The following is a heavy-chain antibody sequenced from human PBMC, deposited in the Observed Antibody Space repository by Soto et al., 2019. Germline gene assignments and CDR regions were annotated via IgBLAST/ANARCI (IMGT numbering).Heavy chain of an antibody. CDR2: ISAYNGNT. CDR3: AYLSGDYGDYDWYFDL. CDR1: GYTFTSYG. J-gene: IGHJ2*01. V-gene: IGHV1-18*01. D-gene: IGHD4-17*01. Sequence: QVQLVQSGAEVKKPGASVKVSCKASGYTFTSYGISWVRQAPGQGLEWMGWISAYNGNTNYAQKLQVRVTMTTDKSTSTDYMELRSLRSDDTAVYYCAYLSGDYGDYDWYFDLWGRGALVTVSS.